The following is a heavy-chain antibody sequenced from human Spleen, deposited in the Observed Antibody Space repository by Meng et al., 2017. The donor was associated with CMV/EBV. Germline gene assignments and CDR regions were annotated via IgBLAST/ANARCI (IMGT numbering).Heavy chain of an antibody. D-gene: IGHD6-13*01. V-gene: IGHV3-23*01. CDR1: GFTFSSYA. CDR2: ISGSGGST. Sequence: GESLKISCAASGFTFSSYAMSWVRQAPGKGLEWVSAISGSGGSTYYADSVKGRFTISRDNSKNTLYLQMNSLRAEDTAVYYCANHPKAAAGIGYWGQGTTVTVSS. CDR3: ANHPKAAAGIGY. J-gene: IGHJ6*02.